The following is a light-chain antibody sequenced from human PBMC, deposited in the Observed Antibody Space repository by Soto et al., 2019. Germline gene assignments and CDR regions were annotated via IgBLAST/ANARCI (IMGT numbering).Light chain of an antibody. CDR2: GNN. CDR1: SSNIGSNT. J-gene: IGLJ2*01. CDR3: AAWDDSMIVV. V-gene: IGLV1-44*01. Sequence: QSVLTQPPSASGTPGPRVTISCSGSSSNIGSNTVNWYQQRPGTAPKLLIYGNNQRPSGVPDRFSGSKSGTSASLAISGLQSEDEADYYCAAWDDSMIVVFGGGTKVTVL.